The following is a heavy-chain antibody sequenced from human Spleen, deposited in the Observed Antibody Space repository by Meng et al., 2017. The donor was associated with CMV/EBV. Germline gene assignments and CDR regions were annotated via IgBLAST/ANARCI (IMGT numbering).Heavy chain of an antibody. CDR2: IYYSGST. V-gene: IGHV4-59*08. Sequence: GSLRLSCTVTGGSISSYYWSWIRQPPGKGLEWIGYIYYSGSTNYNPSLKSRVTISVDTSKNQFSLQLSSVTAADTAVYYCARQKYCSSTSCFPFDYWGQGTLVTVSS. CDR1: GGSISSYY. J-gene: IGHJ4*02. CDR3: ARQKYCSSTSCFPFDY. D-gene: IGHD2-2*01.